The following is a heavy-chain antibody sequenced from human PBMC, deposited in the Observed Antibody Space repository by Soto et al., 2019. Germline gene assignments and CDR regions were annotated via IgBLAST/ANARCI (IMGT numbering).Heavy chain of an antibody. J-gene: IGHJ5*02. D-gene: IGHD3-10*01. CDR1: GYTFTTYD. Sequence: QVQLVQSGAEVKKPGASVKVSCKASGYTFTTYDINWVRQATGQGFEWMGWMNPDSGNTGYAQKFQGRVTMTRNTATSPAYRELSSLRSEDTAVYDCTRDYYGSGSCSSWGQGTLVTVSS. V-gene: IGHV1-8*01. CDR2: MNPDSGNT. CDR3: TRDYYGSGSCSS.